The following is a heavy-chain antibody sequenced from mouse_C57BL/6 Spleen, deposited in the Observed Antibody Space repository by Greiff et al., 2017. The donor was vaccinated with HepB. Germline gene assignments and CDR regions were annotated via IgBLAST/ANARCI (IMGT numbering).Heavy chain of an antibody. CDR2: ISDGGSYT. Sequence: EVQRVESGGGLVKPGGSLKLSCAASGFTFSSYAMSWVRQTPEKRLEWVATISDGGSYTYYPDNVKGRFTISRDNAKNNLYLQMSHLKSEDTAMYYCARIYYDYDGDAMDYWGQGTSVTVSS. J-gene: IGHJ4*01. D-gene: IGHD2-4*01. V-gene: IGHV5-4*01. CDR3: ARIYYDYDGDAMDY. CDR1: GFTFSSYA.